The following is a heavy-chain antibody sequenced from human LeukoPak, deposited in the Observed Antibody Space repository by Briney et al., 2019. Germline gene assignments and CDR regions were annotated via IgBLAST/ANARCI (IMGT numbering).Heavy chain of an antibody. CDR3: ARLSGYDYYYYYYMDV. J-gene: IGHJ6*03. D-gene: IGHD1-1*01. CDR2: IYPGDSDT. CDR1: GYRFTSYW. V-gene: IGHV5-51*01. Sequence: GESLKISCKGSGYRFTSYWIGWVRQMPGKGLEWMGIIYPGDSDTRYSPSFQGQVTISADKSISTAYLQWSSLKASDTAMYYCARLSGYDYYYYYYMDVWGKGTTVTVSS.